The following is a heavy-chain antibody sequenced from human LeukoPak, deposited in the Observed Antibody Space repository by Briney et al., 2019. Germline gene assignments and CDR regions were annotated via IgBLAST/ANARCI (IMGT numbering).Heavy chain of an antibody. CDR1: ADSVSSKDAT. CDR3: ARGGVGSKNNVFDI. V-gene: IGHV6-1*01. D-gene: IGHD2/OR15-2a*01. CDR2: TYYRSEWHN. J-gene: IGHJ3*02. Sequence: SQTLSLTCAISADSVSSKDATWNWIRQSPTRGLEWLGRTYYRSEWHNNYAVSVKSRITINPDTSKNQFSLQLNSVTPEDTALYYCARGGVGSKNNVFDIWGQGTMVTVSS.